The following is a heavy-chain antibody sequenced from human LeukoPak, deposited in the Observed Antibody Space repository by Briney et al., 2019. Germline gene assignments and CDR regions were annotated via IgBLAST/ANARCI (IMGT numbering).Heavy chain of an antibody. Sequence: SENLSFNCAVYGGTFSGYYWSWIRQPPGKGLEWIGELNHSGSTNSNPSLKSRVTISVDTFKNQFSLKLSSVTAADTAVYYCARHRIYYGSWCYPYYFDYWGQGTLVTVSS. J-gene: IGHJ4*02. D-gene: IGHD3-10*01. V-gene: IGHV4-34*01. CDR2: LNHSGST. CDR3: ARHRIYYGSWCYPYYFDY. CDR1: GGTFSGYY.